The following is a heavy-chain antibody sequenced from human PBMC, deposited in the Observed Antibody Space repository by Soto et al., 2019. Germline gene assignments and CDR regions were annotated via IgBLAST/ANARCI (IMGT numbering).Heavy chain of an antibody. CDR2: ISSSSSTI. CDR1: GFTFSSYS. D-gene: IGHD3-10*01. V-gene: IGHV3-48*01. CDR3: ARAGLRGVIFGRLYYYYYMDV. J-gene: IGHJ6*03. Sequence: PGGSLRLSCAASGFTFSSYSMNWVRQAPGKGLEWVSYISSSSSTIYYADSVKGRFTISRDNAKNSLYLQMNSLRAEDTAVYYCARAGLRGVIFGRLYYYYYMDVWGKGTTVTVSS.